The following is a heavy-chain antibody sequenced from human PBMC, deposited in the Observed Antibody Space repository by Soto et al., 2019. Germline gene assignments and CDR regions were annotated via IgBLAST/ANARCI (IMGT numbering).Heavy chain of an antibody. J-gene: IGHJ4*02. CDR2: AYYRGGT. CDR1: GLSVTSDSY. D-gene: IGHD2-15*01. Sequence: PSETLSLTCTVSGLSVTSDSYWSWIRQAPGKGLEWIGYAYYRGGTRYNPSLKSRLTISVDTSKNQFSLSLSSVTPTDTAVYYCARVLGQGNPPTHNYFDFWGQGSLVTVSS. CDR3: ARVLGQGNPPTHNYFDF. V-gene: IGHV4-61*01.